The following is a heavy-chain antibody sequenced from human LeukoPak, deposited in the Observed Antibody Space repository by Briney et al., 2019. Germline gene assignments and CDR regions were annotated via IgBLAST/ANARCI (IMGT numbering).Heavy chain of an antibody. D-gene: IGHD1-26*01. CDR2: ISWNSGSI. Sequence: VQLGGSLRLSCAASGFTFDDYAMHWVRQAPGEGLEWVSGISWNSGSIGYADSVKGRFTISRDNAKNSLYLQMNSLRAEDMALYYCAKDTRYLGYYYMDVRGKGTTVTVSS. J-gene: IGHJ6*03. V-gene: IGHV3-9*03. CDR3: AKDTRYLGYYYMDV. CDR1: GFTFDDYA.